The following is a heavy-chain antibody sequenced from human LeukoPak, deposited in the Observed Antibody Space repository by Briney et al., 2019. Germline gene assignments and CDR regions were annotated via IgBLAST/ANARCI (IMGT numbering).Heavy chain of an antibody. CDR1: GGSISSSSYY. V-gene: IGHV4-39*01. CDR3: ARHSVVVPAAMSL. CDR2: IYYSGST. Sequence: KPSETLSLTCTVSGGSISSSSYYWGWIRQPPGKGLEGVGGIYYSGSTYYKPSLKSRVTISVATSKNQFSLKLSSVTAADTAVYYCARHSVVVPAAMSLWGQGTLVTVSS. D-gene: IGHD2-2*01. J-gene: IGHJ4*02.